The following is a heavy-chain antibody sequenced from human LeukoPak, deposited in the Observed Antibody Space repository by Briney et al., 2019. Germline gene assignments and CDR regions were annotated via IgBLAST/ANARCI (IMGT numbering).Heavy chain of an antibody. V-gene: IGHV3-74*01. Sequence: PGRSLRLSCVASGFAPSSHWMHWVRQAPGKGLVWVSRINTDGSSTTYADPVKGRFTISKDNAKNTLFLQMNNLRAEDTAVYYCARGPVVPGATFDYWGQGTLVTVSS. D-gene: IGHD1-26*01. CDR2: INTDGSST. CDR3: ARGPVVPGATFDY. CDR1: GFAPSSHW. J-gene: IGHJ4*02.